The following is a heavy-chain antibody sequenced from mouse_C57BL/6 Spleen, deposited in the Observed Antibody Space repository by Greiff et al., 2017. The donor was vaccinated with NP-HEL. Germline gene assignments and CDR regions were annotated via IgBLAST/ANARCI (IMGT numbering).Heavy chain of an antibody. CDR2: ISDGGSYT. J-gene: IGHJ2*01. D-gene: IGHD1-1*01. Sequence: EVMLVESGGGLVKPGGSLKLSCAASGFTFSSYAMSWVRQTPEKRLEWVATISDGGSYTYYPDNVKGRFTISRDNAKNNLYLQMSHLKSEDTAMYYCAREGAYYYGNPLDYWGQGTTLTVSS. V-gene: IGHV5-4*01. CDR1: GFTFSSYA. CDR3: AREGAYYYGNPLDY.